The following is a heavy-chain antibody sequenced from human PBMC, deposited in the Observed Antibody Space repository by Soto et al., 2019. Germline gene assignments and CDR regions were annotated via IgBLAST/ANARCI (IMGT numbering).Heavy chain of an antibody. CDR2: INHSEST. CDR1: GGSFSGYY. Sequence: QVQLQQWGAGLLKPSETLSLTCAVYGGSFSGYYWTWIRQPPGTGLEWIGEINHSESTNYNPSLKRRVTISVNTSTNQFSLKLTSVTTADTAVYYCARDKITGLFDYWGQGTLVTVSS. J-gene: IGHJ4*02. D-gene: IGHD2-8*02. CDR3: ARDKITGLFDY. V-gene: IGHV4-34*01.